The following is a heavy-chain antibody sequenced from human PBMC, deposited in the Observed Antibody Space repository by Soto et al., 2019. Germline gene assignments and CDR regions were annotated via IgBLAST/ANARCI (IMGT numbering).Heavy chain of an antibody. V-gene: IGHV1-69*01. D-gene: IGHD3-22*01. CDR1: GGTFSSYA. Sequence: QVQLVQSGAEVKKPGSSVKVSCKASGGTFSSYAISWVRQAPGQGLEGMGGIIPIFGTANYAQKFQGRVQITADESTSTAYMELSSLRSEDTAVYYCARDLYYDSIGYYFGGLDYWGQGTLVTVSS. CDR2: IIPIFGTA. J-gene: IGHJ4*02. CDR3: ARDLYYDSIGYYFGGLDY.